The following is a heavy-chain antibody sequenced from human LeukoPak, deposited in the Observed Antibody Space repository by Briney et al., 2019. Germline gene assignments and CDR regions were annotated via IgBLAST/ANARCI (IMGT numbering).Heavy chain of an antibody. V-gene: IGHV4-38-2*02. Sequence: PSETLSLTCTVSGYSISSGYYWGWIRQPPGKGLEWIGSIYHSGSTYYNPSLKSRVTISVDTSKNQFSLKLNSVTAADTAMYYCVKSGGYGLIDYWGRGTLVTVSS. CDR2: IYHSGST. D-gene: IGHD1-26*01. J-gene: IGHJ4*02. CDR3: VKSGGYGLIDY. CDR1: GYSISSGYY.